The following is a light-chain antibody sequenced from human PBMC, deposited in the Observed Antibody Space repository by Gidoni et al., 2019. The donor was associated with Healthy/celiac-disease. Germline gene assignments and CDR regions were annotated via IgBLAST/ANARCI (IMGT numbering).Light chain of an antibody. CDR3: QQRSNWPPLT. CDR1: QSVSSY. J-gene: IGKJ4*01. Sequence: EIVLTQSPATLSLSPGERATRSCRASQSVSSYLAWYQQKPGQAPSLLIYDASNRATGIPARFSGSGSGTDFTLTISSLEPEDFAVYYCQQRSNWPPLTFGGGTKVEIK. V-gene: IGKV3-11*01. CDR2: DAS.